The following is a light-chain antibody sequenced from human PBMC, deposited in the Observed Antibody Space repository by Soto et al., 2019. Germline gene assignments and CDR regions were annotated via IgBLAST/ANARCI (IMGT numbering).Light chain of an antibody. CDR1: QSITST. CDR2: GAS. Sequence: EIVLTQSPATLSLSPGERVTLSCGASQSITSTSIAWYQHKPGLAPRLLVYGASTRATGIPARFSGSGSGTEFTLTISSLQSEDFAVYYCQQYNNWPQTFGQGTKVDIK. CDR3: QQYNNWPQT. V-gene: IGKV3-15*01. J-gene: IGKJ1*01.